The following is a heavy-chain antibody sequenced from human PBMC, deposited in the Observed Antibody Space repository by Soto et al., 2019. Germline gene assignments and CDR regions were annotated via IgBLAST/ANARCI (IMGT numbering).Heavy chain of an antibody. V-gene: IGHV4-59*01. J-gene: IGHJ6*03. CDR3: ARDGGGLRPAVEYYYYYYMDV. CDR2: IYYSGST. CDR1: GGSISSYY. Sequence: SETLSLTCTVSGGSISSYYWSWIRQPPGKGLEWIGYIYYSGSTNYNPSLKSRVTISVDTSKNQFSLKLSSVTAADTAVYYCARDGGGLRPAVEYYYYYYMDVWGKGTTVTVSS. D-gene: IGHD3-16*01.